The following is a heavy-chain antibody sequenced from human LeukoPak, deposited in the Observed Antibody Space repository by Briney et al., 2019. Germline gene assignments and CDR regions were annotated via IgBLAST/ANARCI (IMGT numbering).Heavy chain of an antibody. V-gene: IGHV4-59*01. Sequence: SETLSLTCTVSGGSISSYYWSWIRQPPGKGLEWIGYIYYSGSTNYNPSLKSRVTISVDTSKNQFSLKLSSVTAADTAVYYCARNLYCGGDCYAFDIWGQGTMVTVSS. J-gene: IGHJ3*02. CDR3: ARNLYCGGDCYAFDI. CDR1: GGSISSYY. CDR2: IYYSGST. D-gene: IGHD2-21*02.